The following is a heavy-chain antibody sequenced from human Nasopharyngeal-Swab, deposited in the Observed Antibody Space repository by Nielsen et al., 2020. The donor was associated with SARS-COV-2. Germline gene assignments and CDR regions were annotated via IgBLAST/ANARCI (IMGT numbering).Heavy chain of an antibody. D-gene: IGHD3-3*01. CDR3: AREDDFRSGSTDYYYYYYMDV. J-gene: IGHJ6*03. Sequence: VRQAPGKGLEWVSSISSSSSYIYYADSVKGRFTISRDNAKNSLYLQMNSLRAEDTAVYYCAREDDFRSGSTDYYYYYYMDVWGKGTTVTVSS. CDR2: ISSSSSYI. V-gene: IGHV3-21*01.